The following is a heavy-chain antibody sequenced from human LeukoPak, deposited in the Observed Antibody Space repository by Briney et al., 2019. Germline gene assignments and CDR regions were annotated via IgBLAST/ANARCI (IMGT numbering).Heavy chain of an antibody. V-gene: IGHV5-51*01. CDR1: GYSFSNYW. CDR2: IYPGDSDT. Sequence: GESLKISCKGSGYSFSNYWTAWVRQMPGKGLEWMGIIYPGDSDTRYSPSFQGQVSISADKSINTAYLQWSSLKASDSAMYYCARHSGSGSYYSPWTEYWGQGTLVTVSS. J-gene: IGHJ4*02. D-gene: IGHD3-10*01. CDR3: ARHSGSGSYYSPWTEY.